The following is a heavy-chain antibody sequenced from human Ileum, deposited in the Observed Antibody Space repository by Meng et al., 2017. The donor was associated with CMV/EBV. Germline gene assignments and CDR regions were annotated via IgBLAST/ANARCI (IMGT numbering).Heavy chain of an antibody. CDR3: AARYCSTTTCLPIGKFDP. CDR2: INSNSGGT. J-gene: IGHJ5*02. V-gene: IGHV1-2*02. Sequence: GYSVHWVRQAPGQGLEWMGWINSNSGGTNYAQKFQGRVNMTRDTSISTTYMELSRLIPDDTGVYYCAARYCSTTTCLPIGKFDPWGQGTLVTVSS. CDR1: GYS. D-gene: IGHD2-2*01.